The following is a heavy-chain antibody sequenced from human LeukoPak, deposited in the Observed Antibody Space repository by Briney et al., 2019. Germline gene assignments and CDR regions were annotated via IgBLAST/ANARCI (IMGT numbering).Heavy chain of an antibody. CDR1: GYTFTSYA. D-gene: IGHD6-13*01. J-gene: IGHJ4*02. CDR2: INAGNGNT. V-gene: IGHV1-3*01. Sequence: ASVKVSCKASGYTFTSYAMHWVRQAPGQRLEWMGWINAGNGNTKYSQEFQGRVTITRDTSASTAYMELSSLRSDDTAVYYCARSAESSSWVEFDYWGQGTLVTVSS. CDR3: ARSAESSSWVEFDY.